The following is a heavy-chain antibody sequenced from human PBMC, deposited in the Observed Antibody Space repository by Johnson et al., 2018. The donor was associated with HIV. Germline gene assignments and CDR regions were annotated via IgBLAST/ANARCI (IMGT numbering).Heavy chain of an antibody. CDR1: GFIFSNYP. CDR3: AREATYSSSWYHDVFDI. J-gene: IGHJ3*02. D-gene: IGHD6-13*01. Sequence: QMQLVESGGGVVQPGKSLRLSCAASGFIFSNYPMHWVRQAPGKGLEWVAVISKDGANNYHADSVKGRFTISRDNSKNTLDLQMNSLRAEDTAVYYCAREATYSSSWYHDVFDIWGQGAMVTVSS. CDR2: ISKDGANN. V-gene: IGHV3-30*04.